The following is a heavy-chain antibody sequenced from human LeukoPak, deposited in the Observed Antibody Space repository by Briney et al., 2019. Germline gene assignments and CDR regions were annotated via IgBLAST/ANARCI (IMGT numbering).Heavy chain of an antibody. CDR2: FYHSGST. Sequence: PSETLSLTCAVSGYSIRSGYHWGWIRQPPGKGLEWIGSFYHSGSTYYNPSLKSRVPISVDTSKIQFSLKLSSVTAADTAVYYCARLEVMTADAFDIWGQGTMVTVSS. J-gene: IGHJ3*02. D-gene: IGHD1-1*01. CDR1: GYSIRSGYH. CDR3: ARLEVMTADAFDI. V-gene: IGHV4-38-2*01.